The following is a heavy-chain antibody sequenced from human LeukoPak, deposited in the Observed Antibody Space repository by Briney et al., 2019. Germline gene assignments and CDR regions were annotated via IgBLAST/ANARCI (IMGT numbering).Heavy chain of an antibody. CDR3: TLPWGSGSYYDY. CDR2: IKSKTDGGTT. V-gene: IGHV3-15*01. D-gene: IGHD3-10*01. Sequence: GGSLRLSCAASGFTFSNAWLNWVRQAPGKGLEWVGHIKSKTDGGTTDYAAPVKGRFTISRDDSKNTLFLLMNSLKTEDTAVYYCTLPWGSGSYYDYWGQGTLVTVSS. CDR1: GFTFSNAW. J-gene: IGHJ4*02.